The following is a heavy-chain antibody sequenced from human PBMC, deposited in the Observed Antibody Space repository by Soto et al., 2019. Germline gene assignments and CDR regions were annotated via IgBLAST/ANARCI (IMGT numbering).Heavy chain of an antibody. CDR1: GGTFSSYA. D-gene: IGHD2-8*01. V-gene: IGHV1-69*01. J-gene: IGHJ6*01. Sequence: QVQLVQYGAEVKKPGSSVNVSCKASGGTFSSYAIIWARQAPAQGLAWMGGLIPIFGTSNYTQKFQGRVTITADESTSTAYMELSSLRSEDTALYYCARDECTNGVCYRDYYSDYGMDVWGQGTTVTFSS. CDR2: LIPIFGTS. CDR3: ARDECTNGVCYRDYYSDYGMDV.